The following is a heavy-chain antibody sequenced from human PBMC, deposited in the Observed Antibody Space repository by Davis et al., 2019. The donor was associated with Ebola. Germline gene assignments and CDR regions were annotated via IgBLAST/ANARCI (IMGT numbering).Heavy chain of an antibody. D-gene: IGHD3-16*01. Sequence: SLKISCVVNGFSFDDHAMHWVRQAPGKCLELVSHISWIGDYHLYPDSVKGRFTISRDNAKNSMYLQMNSLSPEETDLYYCAKEVKGGTYAYRRDYYGMDVWGQGTTVTVSS. CDR2: ISWIGDYH. CDR3: AKEVKGGTYAYRRDYYGMDV. V-gene: IGHV3-9*01. J-gene: IGHJ6*02. CDR1: GFSFDDHA.